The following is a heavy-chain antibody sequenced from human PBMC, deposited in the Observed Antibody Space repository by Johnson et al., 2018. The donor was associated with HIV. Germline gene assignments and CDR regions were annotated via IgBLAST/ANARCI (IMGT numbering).Heavy chain of an antibody. D-gene: IGHD6-13*01. CDR3: ARVEGGSSSNAFDI. Sequence: QVQVVESGGGLVQPGGSLRLSCAASGFTFSSYAMHWVRQAPGKGLEYVSAIRSNGGRTYYADSVKGRFTISRDNSKNTLYLQMNSLRAEDTAVYYCARVEGGSSSNAFDIWGQGTMVTVSS. CDR2: IRSNGGRT. J-gene: IGHJ3*02. V-gene: IGHV3-64*04. CDR1: GFTFSSYA.